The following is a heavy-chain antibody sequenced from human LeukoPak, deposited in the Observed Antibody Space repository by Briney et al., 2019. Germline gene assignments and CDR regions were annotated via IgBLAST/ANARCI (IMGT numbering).Heavy chain of an antibody. V-gene: IGHV4-4*09. CDR2: IYDNGIT. J-gene: IGHJ1*01. CDR1: GDSVTSGY. CDR3: AGRGHRYSRD. D-gene: IGHD2-15*01. Sequence: SETLSLTCTVSGDSVTSGYWSWIRQPPGKGLEWIGYIYDNGITEYNPSLKSRLTISVDTSNNHFSLNLSSVTAADTAVYYCAGRGHRYSRDWGQGILVTVSS.